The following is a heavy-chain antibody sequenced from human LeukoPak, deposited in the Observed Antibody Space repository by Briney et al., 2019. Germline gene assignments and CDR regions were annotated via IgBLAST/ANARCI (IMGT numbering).Heavy chain of an antibody. D-gene: IGHD5-18*01. CDR1: GYTFTTYD. V-gene: IGHV1-8*01. CDR2: MNPNSGNT. CDR3: ARRNTAMVAGLDY. J-gene: IGHJ4*02. Sequence: GASVKVSCKAPGYTFTTYDINWVRQATGQGLEWMGWMNPNSGNTGYAQKFQGRVTMTRNTSISTAFMELSGLRSEDTAVYFCARRNTAMVAGLDYWGQGSLVTVSS.